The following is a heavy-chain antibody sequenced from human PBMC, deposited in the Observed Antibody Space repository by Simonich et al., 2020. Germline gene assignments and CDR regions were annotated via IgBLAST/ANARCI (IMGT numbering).Heavy chain of an antibody. V-gene: IGHV1-2*02. CDR3: ARGPRWTGDDAFDI. CDR1: GYTFNGYD. CDR2: INTNSGGT. D-gene: IGHD7-27*01. J-gene: IGHJ3*02. Sequence: QVQLVQSGAEVKKPGASVKVSCKAFGYTFNGYDMHWARQAPGQGIEGRGWINTNSGGTNYAQNVQGRVTMTRDTSSSTAYRELSRLRSDDTAVYYCARGPRWTGDDAFDIWGQGTMVTVSS.